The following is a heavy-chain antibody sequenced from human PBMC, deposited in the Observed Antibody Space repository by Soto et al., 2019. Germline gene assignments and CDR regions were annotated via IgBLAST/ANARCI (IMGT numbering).Heavy chain of an antibody. CDR3: AFYDFWSASGFDP. Sequence: PSETLSLTCTVSGGSISSGDYYWSWIRQPPGKGLEWIGYIYYSGSTYYNPSLKSRVTISVDTSKNQFSLKLSSVTAADTAVYYCAFYDFWSASGFDPWGQGTLVTVSS. V-gene: IGHV4-30-4*01. J-gene: IGHJ5*02. D-gene: IGHD3-3*01. CDR1: GGSISSGDYY. CDR2: IYYSGST.